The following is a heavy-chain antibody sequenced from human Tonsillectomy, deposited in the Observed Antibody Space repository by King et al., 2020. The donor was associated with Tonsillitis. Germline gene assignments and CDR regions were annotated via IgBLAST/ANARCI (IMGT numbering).Heavy chain of an antibody. V-gene: IGHV4-31*03. CDR3: ARDVRRYYTSGERSSYYYMDV. CDR1: GGTISTGGWN. Sequence: VQLQESGPGLVKPSQTLSLTCTVSGGTISTGGWNWSWIRQLPGKGLEWIGNVYYSGGTYYNPSLKSRVAMSVDTSKNQFSLKLSSVTAADTAIYYCARDVRRYYTSGERSSYYYMDVWGKGTTVTVSS. D-gene: IGHD3-10*01. CDR2: VYYSGGT. J-gene: IGHJ6*03.